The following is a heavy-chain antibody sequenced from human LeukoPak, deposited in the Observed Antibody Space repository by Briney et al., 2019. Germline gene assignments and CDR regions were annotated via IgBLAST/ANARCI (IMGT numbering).Heavy chain of an antibody. V-gene: IGHV3-23*01. CDR2: LSDSGAST. CDR1: GFTISNYA. Sequence: GASLRLSCAASGFTISNYAMSWVRKAPGKGLEWVSALSDSGASTYYADSVKGRFTVSRDSSKNTLNLQMNSLRAEDTAVYYCAKVMQDRSMNMHFDYWGPGTQVTVSS. J-gene: IGHJ4*02. CDR3: AKVMQDRSMNMHFDY. D-gene: IGHD5-18*01.